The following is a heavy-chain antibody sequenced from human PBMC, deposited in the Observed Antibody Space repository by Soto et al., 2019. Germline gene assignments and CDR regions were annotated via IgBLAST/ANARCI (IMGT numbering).Heavy chain of an antibody. V-gene: IGHV4-31*03. CDR1: GGSISSGGYY. D-gene: IGHD4-4*01. J-gene: IGHJ6*02. CDR2: IYYSGST. Sequence: SETLSLTCTVSGGSISSGGYYWSWIRQHPGKGLEWIGYIYYSGSTYYNPSLKSRVTISVDTSKNQFSLKLSSVTAADTAVYYCARDQEVNYSNYGGTDYYYGMDVWGQGTTVTVSS. CDR3: ARDQEVNYSNYGGTDYYYGMDV.